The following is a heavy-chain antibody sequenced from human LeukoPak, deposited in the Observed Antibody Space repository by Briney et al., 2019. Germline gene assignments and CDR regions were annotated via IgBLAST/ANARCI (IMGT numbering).Heavy chain of an antibody. Sequence: ASVKVSCKASGYTFTSYDINWVRQATGQGLEWMGWMNPNSGNTGYAQKFQGRVTITRNTSISTAYMELSSLRSDDTAVYYCARWDPRRRDGYNEPPDWGQGTLVTVSS. CDR1: GYTFTSYD. CDR2: MNPNSGNT. V-gene: IGHV1-8*03. D-gene: IGHD5-24*01. CDR3: ARWDPRRRDGYNEPPD. J-gene: IGHJ4*02.